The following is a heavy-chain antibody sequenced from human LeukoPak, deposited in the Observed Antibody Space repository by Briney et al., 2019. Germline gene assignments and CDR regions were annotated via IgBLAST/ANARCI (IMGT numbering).Heavy chain of an antibody. CDR3: ARQMVTYDAFDI. J-gene: IGHJ3*02. CDR1: GGSISSGDYY. Sequence: SETLSLTCTVSGGSISSGDYYWSWIRQPPGKGLEWIGYIYYSGSTFYNPSLKSRATLSVDTSKNRFSLKLSSVTAADTAVYYCARQMVTYDAFDIWGQGTMVTVSS. CDR2: IYYSGST. D-gene: IGHD5-18*01. V-gene: IGHV4-30-4*01.